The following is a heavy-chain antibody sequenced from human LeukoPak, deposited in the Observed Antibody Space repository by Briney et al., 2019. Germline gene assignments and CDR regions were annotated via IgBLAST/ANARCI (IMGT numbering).Heavy chain of an antibody. CDR3: ASNIAVALPYFQH. CDR2: IYYSGST. Sequence: SETLSLTCTVSGGSISSYYWSWIRQPPGKGLEWIGYIYYSGSTNYNPSLKSRVTISVDTSKNQFSLKLSSVTAAGTAVYYCASNIAVALPYFQHWGQGTLVTVSS. CDR1: GGSISSYY. D-gene: IGHD6-19*01. V-gene: IGHV4-59*01. J-gene: IGHJ1*01.